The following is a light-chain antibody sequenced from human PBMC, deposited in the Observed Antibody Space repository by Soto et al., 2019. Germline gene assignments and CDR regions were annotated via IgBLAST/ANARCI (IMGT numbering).Light chain of an antibody. J-gene: IGKJ1*01. Sequence: IVLTQSPGTLSLSPGERATLSCRASQSVSSSYLAWYQQKAGQAPRLLIYGSSSRATGIPDRFSGSGSGTDFTLTISRLEPEDFAVYYCQHYGSSWTFGQGTKVDIK. CDR2: GSS. V-gene: IGKV3-20*01. CDR1: QSVSSSY. CDR3: QHYGSSWT.